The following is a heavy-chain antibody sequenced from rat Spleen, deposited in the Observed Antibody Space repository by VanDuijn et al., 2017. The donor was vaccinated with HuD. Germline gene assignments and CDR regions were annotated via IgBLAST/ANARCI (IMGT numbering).Heavy chain of an antibody. J-gene: IGHJ2*01. CDR3: ARYRHHYFDY. CDR2: ISYDGSST. V-gene: IGHV5-22*01. CDR1: GLTFNNYY. Sequence: EVRLVESGGGLVQPGRSMKLSCAVSGLTFNNYYMAWVRQAPMKGLEWVASISYDGSSTYYGDSVKGRFTISRDNAKSTLYLQMNSLRSEDTATYYCARYRHHYFDYWGQGVMVTVSS.